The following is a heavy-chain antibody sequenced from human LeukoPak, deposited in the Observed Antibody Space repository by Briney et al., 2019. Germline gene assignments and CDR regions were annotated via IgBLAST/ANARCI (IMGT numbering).Heavy chain of an antibody. CDR1: GGSISSYY. Sequence: SETLSLTCTVSGGSISSYYWSWIRQPPGKGLEWIGYIYYSGSTNYNPSLKSRVTISVDTSKNQFSLKLSSVTAADTAVYYCARDLMYSSTDYWGQGTLVTVSS. J-gene: IGHJ4*02. CDR2: IYYSGST. CDR3: ARDLMYSSTDY. D-gene: IGHD6-19*01. V-gene: IGHV4-59*01.